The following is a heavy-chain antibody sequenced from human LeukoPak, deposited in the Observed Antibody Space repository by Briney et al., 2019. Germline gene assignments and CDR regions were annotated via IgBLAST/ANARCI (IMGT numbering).Heavy chain of an antibody. CDR1: GFTFSSYS. Sequence: GGSLRLSCAASGFTFSSYSMNWVRQAPGKGLEWVSSISSSSSYIYYADSAKGRFTISRDNAKNSLYLQMNSLRAEDTAVYYCARGREIVYYDFWSGYTGDNWFDPWGQGTLVTVSS. CDR2: ISSSSSYI. V-gene: IGHV3-21*01. J-gene: IGHJ5*02. CDR3: ARGREIVYYDFWSGYTGDNWFDP. D-gene: IGHD3-3*01.